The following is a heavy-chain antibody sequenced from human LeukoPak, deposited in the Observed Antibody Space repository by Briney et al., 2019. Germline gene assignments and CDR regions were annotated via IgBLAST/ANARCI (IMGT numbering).Heavy chain of an antibody. Sequence: PSETLSLTCPVSGRSISSYYWSWIRQPAGKGLEWIGRIYTSGSTTYNPSLKSRVTMSVDTSKNQFSLKLSSVTAADTPVYYCARDKYDYVWGSYRMSWFDPWGQGTLVTVSS. D-gene: IGHD3-16*02. CDR1: GRSISSYY. CDR3: ARDKYDYVWGSYRMSWFDP. J-gene: IGHJ5*02. CDR2: IYTSGST. V-gene: IGHV4-4*07.